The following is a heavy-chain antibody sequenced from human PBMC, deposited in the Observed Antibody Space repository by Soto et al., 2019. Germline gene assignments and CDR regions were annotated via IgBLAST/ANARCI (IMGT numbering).Heavy chain of an antibody. J-gene: IGHJ4*02. Sequence: EVELVESGGGLVEPGRSLRLSCVIAGFTFDDYAMHWVRQAPGGGLTGVASISWNSGSIGHGESVKGRFTISRDNAKNTLYLQMNSLKPEDTALYYCVKDKSSMATMTCDYWGQGAVVTVSS. V-gene: IGHV3-9*01. CDR2: ISWNSGSI. D-gene: IGHD5-12*01. CDR1: GFTFDDYA. CDR3: VKDKSSMATMTCDY.